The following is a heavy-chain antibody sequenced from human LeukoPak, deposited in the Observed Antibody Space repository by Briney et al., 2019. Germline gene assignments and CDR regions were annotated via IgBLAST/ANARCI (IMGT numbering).Heavy chain of an antibody. CDR1: GGSISGYFY. J-gene: IGHJ4*02. Sequence: SETLSLTCTVSGGSISGYFYWSWIRQPPGKGLEWIGYISYSGSTYYNPSLKSRVTMSVDTSKNQFSLKLSSVTAADTAVYYCAREYSSSSEGFDYWGQGTLVTVSS. D-gene: IGHD6-6*01. CDR3: AREYSSSSEGFDY. V-gene: IGHV4-30-4*02. CDR2: ISYSGST.